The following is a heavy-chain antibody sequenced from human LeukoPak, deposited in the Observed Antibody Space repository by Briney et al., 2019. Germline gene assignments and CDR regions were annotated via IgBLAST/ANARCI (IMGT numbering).Heavy chain of an antibody. V-gene: IGHV1-18*01. D-gene: IGHD3-10*01. Sequence: VASVKVSCKSSGYTFTSYGISWVRHAPGQGLEWMGWISAYNGNTSYAQKLQGRVTMTTDTSTSTAYMELRSLRSDDTAVYYCARDLGGWIGGSWGQGTLVTVSS. CDR2: ISAYNGNT. J-gene: IGHJ4*02. CDR3: ARDLGGWIGGS. CDR1: GYTFTSYG.